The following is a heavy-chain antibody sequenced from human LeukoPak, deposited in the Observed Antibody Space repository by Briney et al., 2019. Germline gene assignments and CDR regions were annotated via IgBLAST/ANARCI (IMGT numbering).Heavy chain of an antibody. D-gene: IGHD1-26*01. CDR2: ISGGGGST. J-gene: IGHJ4*02. V-gene: IGHV3-23*01. Sequence: PVGFLRLSCAASGFTFTSYSMNWVRQAPGQGLEWVSTISGGGGSTYYADSVKGRFTISRDNSKNTLYLQVNSLRAEDTAVYYCAKGGKWDVTPFDYWGQGTLVTVSS. CDR3: AKGGKWDVTPFDY. CDR1: GFTFTSYS.